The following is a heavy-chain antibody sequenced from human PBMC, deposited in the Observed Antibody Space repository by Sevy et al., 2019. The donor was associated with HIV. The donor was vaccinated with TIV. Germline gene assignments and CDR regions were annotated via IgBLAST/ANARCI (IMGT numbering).Heavy chain of an antibody. Sequence: GGSLRLSCAASGFTFSSYSMNWVRQAPGKGLEWVSSISSSSYIYYEDSVKGRFTISRDNAKNSLYLQMNSLRAEDTAVYYCARVGGYSSSWGAFDIWGQGTMVTVSS. J-gene: IGHJ3*02. CDR3: ARVGGYSSSWGAFDI. CDR2: ISSSSYI. CDR1: GFTFSSYS. V-gene: IGHV3-21*01. D-gene: IGHD6-13*01.